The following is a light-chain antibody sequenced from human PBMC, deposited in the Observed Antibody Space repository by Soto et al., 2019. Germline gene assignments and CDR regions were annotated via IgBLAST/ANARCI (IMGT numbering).Light chain of an antibody. CDR2: EVT. J-gene: IGLJ3*02. V-gene: IGLV2-8*01. CDR3: GSHAGNSNLV. CDR1: STDVGAYNY. Sequence: QSVLTQPPSASGSPGQSVTIPCTGTSTDVGAYNYVSWYQQHPGKAPKLVIYEVTKRPSGVPDRFSGSKSGNTASLTVSGLQAEDEADYYCGSHAGNSNLVFGGGTKLTVL.